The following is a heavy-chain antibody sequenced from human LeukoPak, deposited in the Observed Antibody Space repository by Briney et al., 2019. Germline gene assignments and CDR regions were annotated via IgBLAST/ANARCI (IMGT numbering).Heavy chain of an antibody. CDR3: ARAPNPSYDYVWGSYRYTRWFDP. D-gene: IGHD3-16*02. CDR2: IYYSGST. CDR1: GGSISSGDYY. J-gene: IGHJ5*02. V-gene: IGHV4-30-4*08. Sequence: SETLSLTCTVSGGSISSGDYYWRWIRQPPGTGLEWIGYIYYSGSTYYNPSLKSRVTISVDTSKNQFSLKLSSVTAADTAVYYCARAPNPSYDYVWGSYRYTRWFDPWGQGTLVTVSS.